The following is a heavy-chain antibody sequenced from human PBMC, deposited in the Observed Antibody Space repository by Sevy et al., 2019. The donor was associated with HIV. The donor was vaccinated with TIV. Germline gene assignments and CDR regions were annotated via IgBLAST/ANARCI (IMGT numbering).Heavy chain of an antibody. J-gene: IGHJ6*02. V-gene: IGHV3-21*01. CDR2: ISSSSRYI. D-gene: IGHD2-15*01. CDR1: GFTFSNYN. CDR3: ARVVAYCSGGSCFPGYYYGMDV. Sequence: GGSLRLSCAASGFTFSNYNMNWVRQAPGKGLEWVSSISSSSRYIDYADSMKGRFTISRDNAKNSLYLQMNSLRAEDTAVDYCARVVAYCSGGSCFPGYYYGMDVWGQGTTVTVSS.